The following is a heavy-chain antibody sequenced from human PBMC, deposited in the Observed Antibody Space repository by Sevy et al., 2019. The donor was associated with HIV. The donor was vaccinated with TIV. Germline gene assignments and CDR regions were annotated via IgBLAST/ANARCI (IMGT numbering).Heavy chain of an antibody. CDR3: VIGDTPRLTGSGTRLKDQSLNYFHF. D-gene: IGHD2-2*01. CDR1: GYTLSEVS. Sequence: ASVKVSCKVPGYTLSEVSMHWVRQAPGKGLEWMGGFVPEDGEIVYAQKLQGRVTVAKDTLTDTAYLEVTNLRSEDTATYFCVIGDTPRLTGSGTRLKDQSLNYFHFWGQGTLVTVSS. V-gene: IGHV1-24*01. J-gene: IGHJ4*02. CDR2: FVPEDGEI.